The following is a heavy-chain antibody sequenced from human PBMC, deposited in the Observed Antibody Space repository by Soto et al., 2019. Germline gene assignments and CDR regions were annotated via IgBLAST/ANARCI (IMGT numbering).Heavy chain of an antibody. D-gene: IGHD3-22*01. CDR1: GGSISSSSYY. CDR2: IYYSGST. Sequence: PSETLSLTCTVSGGSISSSSYYWGWIRQPPGKGLEWIGSIYYSGSTNYNPSLKSRVTISVDKSKNQFSLKLSSVTAADTAVYYCARIMIVVKKLGAFDIWGQGTMVTVSS. CDR3: ARIMIVVKKLGAFDI. V-gene: IGHV4-39*07. J-gene: IGHJ3*02.